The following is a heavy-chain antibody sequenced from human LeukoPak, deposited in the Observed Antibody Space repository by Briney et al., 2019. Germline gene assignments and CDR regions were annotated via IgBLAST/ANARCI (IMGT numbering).Heavy chain of an antibody. CDR2: IIPIFGTA. D-gene: IGHD3-10*01. J-gene: IGHJ4*02. CDR1: GYTFTSYA. V-gene: IGHV1-69*13. Sequence: SVKVSCKASGYTFTSYAISWVRQAPGQGLEWMGGIIPIFGTANYAQKFQGRVTITADESTSTAYMELSSLRSEDTAVYYCARAWAVRGPRGYYFDYWGQGTLVTVSS. CDR3: ARAWAVRGPRGYYFDY.